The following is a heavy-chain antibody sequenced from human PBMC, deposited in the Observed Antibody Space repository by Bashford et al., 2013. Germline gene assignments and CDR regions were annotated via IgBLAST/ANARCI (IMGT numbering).Heavy chain of an antibody. J-gene: IGHJ4*02. D-gene: IGHD2-15*01. CDR3: ATQLPFCSGGRCYYY. Sequence: VRQAPGKGLEWVSGLSGSGGNTYYADSVKGRFTISRDNSKNTLYLQMNTLRAEDTAVYYCATQLPFCSGGRCYYYWGQGTLVTVSS. CDR2: LSGSGGNT. V-gene: IGHV3-23*01.